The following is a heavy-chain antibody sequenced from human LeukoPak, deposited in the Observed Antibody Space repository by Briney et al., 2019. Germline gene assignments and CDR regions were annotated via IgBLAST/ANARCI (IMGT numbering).Heavy chain of an antibody. CDR3: ARDLRPGLPIDY. V-gene: IGHV4-39*07. Sequence: NASETLFLTCTVSGGSISSSSYYWGWIRQPPGKGLEWIGSIYYSGSTCYNPSLKSRVTISVDTSKNQFSLKLSSVTAADTAVYYCARDLRPGLPIDYWGQGTLVTVSS. J-gene: IGHJ4*02. CDR1: GGSISSSSYY. CDR2: IYYSGST. D-gene: IGHD2-2*01.